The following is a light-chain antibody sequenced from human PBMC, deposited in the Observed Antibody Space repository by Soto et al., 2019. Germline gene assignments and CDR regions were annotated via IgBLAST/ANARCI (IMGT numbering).Light chain of an antibody. CDR2: GAS. J-gene: IGKJ5*01. CDR1: QSVTSSS. CDR3: KQYGSLPRT. V-gene: IGKV3-20*01. Sequence: VLTQFPVTVSLSPGERATLSCSASQSVTSSSLAWYQQKVGRAPRVLIYGASNRATGIPDRFSGSGSGTDFTLTITRLEPEDFAVYSCKQYGSLPRTLAQGTRLEI.